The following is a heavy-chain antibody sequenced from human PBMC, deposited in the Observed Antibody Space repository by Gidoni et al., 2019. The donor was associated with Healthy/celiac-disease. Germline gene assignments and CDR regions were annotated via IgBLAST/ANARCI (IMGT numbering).Heavy chain of an antibody. V-gene: IGHV3-21*01. CDR3: ARVGGGYCSGGSCYSP. CDR2: ISSSSSYI. Sequence: EVQLVESGGGLVKPGGSLRLSCAASGFPFSSYSMNWVRQAPGKGLEWVSSISSSSSYIYYADSVKGRFTISRDNAKNSLYLQMNSLRAEDTAVYYCARVGGGYCSGGSCYSPWGQGTLVTVSS. CDR1: GFPFSSYS. D-gene: IGHD2-15*01. J-gene: IGHJ5*02.